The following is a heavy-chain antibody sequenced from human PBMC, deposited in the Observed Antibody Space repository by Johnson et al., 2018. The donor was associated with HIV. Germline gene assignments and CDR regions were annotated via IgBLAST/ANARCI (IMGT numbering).Heavy chain of an antibody. CDR2: INWNGGRT. J-gene: IGHJ3*02. Sequence: VQLVESGGGVVRPGGSLRLSCATSGFIFDDYGMSWVRQAPGKGLEWVSGINWNGGRTGYADSVKGRFTISRDNAKNSLYLQMNSLRAEDRALYYCVRACRDGYTCDVFDIWGQGTLVTVSS. CDR3: VRACRDGYTCDVFDI. D-gene: IGHD5-24*01. V-gene: IGHV3-20*04. CDR1: GFIFDDYG.